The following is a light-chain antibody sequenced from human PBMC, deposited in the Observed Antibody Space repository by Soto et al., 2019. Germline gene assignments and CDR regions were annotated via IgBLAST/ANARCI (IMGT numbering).Light chain of an antibody. CDR1: QDVAGH. J-gene: IGKJ4*01. V-gene: IGKV1-9*01. Sequence: IQLTQSPSSLSASVGDRVTITCRASQDVAGHLAWYHQKPGKAPKLLIYLASTLQGGVPSRFSGSGSGTDFTLTISSLQPEDAATYYCQSLNSFPLTFGGGTKVEIK. CDR3: QSLNSFPLT. CDR2: LAS.